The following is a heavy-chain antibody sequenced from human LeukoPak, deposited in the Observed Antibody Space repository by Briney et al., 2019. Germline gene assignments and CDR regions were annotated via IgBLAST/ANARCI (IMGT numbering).Heavy chain of an antibody. CDR3: AGGPDQYYDFWSGSSYYYYYMDV. J-gene: IGHJ6*03. D-gene: IGHD3-3*01. V-gene: IGHV1-8*03. Sequence: GASVKVSCKASGYTFTSYDINWVRQATGQGLEWMGWMNPNSGNTGYAQKFQGRVTITRNTSISTAYMELSSLRSEDTAVYYCAGGPDQYYDFWSGSSYYYYYMDVWGKGTTVTVSS. CDR2: MNPNSGNT. CDR1: GYTFTSYD.